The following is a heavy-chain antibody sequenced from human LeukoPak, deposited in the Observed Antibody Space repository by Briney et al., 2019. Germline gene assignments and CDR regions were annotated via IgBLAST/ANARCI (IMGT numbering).Heavy chain of an antibody. CDR2: IIPIFGTA. J-gene: IGHJ4*02. Sequence: SVKVSCKASGGTFSSYAISWVRQAPGQGLEWMGGIIPIFGTANYAQKFQGRVTITTDESTSTAYMELSSLRSEDTAVYYCARDLPNWNYVLLDYWGQGTLVTVSS. CDR3: ARDLPNWNYVLLDY. CDR1: GGTFSSYA. V-gene: IGHV1-69*05. D-gene: IGHD1-7*01.